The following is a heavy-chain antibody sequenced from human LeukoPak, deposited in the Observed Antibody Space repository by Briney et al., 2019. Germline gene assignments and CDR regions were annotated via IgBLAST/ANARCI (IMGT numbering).Heavy chain of an antibody. V-gene: IGHV1-8*01. CDR1: GYTFTSYD. CDR3: ARGSEWWSGLYYFDY. J-gene: IGHJ4*02. CDR2: MNPNSGNA. Sequence: ASVKVSCKASGYTFTSYDINWVRQATGQGLEWMGWMNPNSGNAGYAQKFQGRVTMTRNTSISTAYMELSSLRSEDTAVYYCARGSEWWSGLYYFDYWGQGTLVTVSS. D-gene: IGHD2-15*01.